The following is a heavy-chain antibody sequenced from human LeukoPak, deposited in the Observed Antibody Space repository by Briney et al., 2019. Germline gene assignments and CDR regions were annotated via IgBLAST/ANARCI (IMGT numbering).Heavy chain of an antibody. CDR3: AKDIYGDYGGLDY. Sequence: PGGSLRLSCAASGFTFSNYAMNWVRQAPGKGLEWVSTIINSGGSTYYADTVKGRFTISRESSKNTLYLQMNSLRDEDTAVYYCAKDIYGDYGGLDYWGQGTLVTVSS. CDR2: IINSGGST. J-gene: IGHJ4*02. V-gene: IGHV3-23*01. CDR1: GFTFSNYA. D-gene: IGHD4-17*01.